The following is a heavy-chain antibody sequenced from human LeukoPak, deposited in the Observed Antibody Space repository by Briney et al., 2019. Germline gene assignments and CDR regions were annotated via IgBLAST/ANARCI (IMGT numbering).Heavy chain of an antibody. D-gene: IGHD2-2*01. J-gene: IGHJ4*02. V-gene: IGHV1-46*01. CDR3: ARGDIVVVPAAVPDY. Sequence: ASVKVSCKASGYTFTSYYMHWVRQAPGQGLEWMGIINPSGGSTSYVQKFQGRVTMTRDTSTSTVYMELSSLRSEDTAVYYCARGDIVVVPAAVPDYWGQGTLVTVSS. CDR2: INPSGGST. CDR1: GYTFTSYY.